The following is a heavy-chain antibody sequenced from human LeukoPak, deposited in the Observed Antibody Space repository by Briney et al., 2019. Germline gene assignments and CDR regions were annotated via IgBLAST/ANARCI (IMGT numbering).Heavy chain of an antibody. Sequence: SETLSLTCTVSGGSISSYYWSWIRQPPGKGLEWIGYIYYSGSTNYNPSLKSRVTISVDTSKNQFSLRLSSVTAADTAVYYCARADCDILTGYHGLYYFDYWGQGTLVTVSS. D-gene: IGHD3-9*01. J-gene: IGHJ4*02. CDR1: GGSISSYY. V-gene: IGHV4-59*01. CDR2: IYYSGST. CDR3: ARADCDILTGYHGLYYFDY.